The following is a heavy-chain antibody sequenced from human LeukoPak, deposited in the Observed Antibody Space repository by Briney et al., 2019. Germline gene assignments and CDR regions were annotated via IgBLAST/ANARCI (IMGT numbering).Heavy chain of an antibody. J-gene: IGHJ6*03. Sequence: ASVKVSCKASGYTFTGYYMHWVRQAPGQGLEWMGWINPNSGGTNYAQKFQGRVTMTRDTSISTAYMELSRLRSDDTAVYYCAKSPTPLIVVPAAKPYYYYYMDVWGKGTTVTVSS. CDR2: INPNSGGT. D-gene: IGHD2-2*02. V-gene: IGHV1-2*02. CDR1: GYTFTGYY. CDR3: AKSPTPLIVVPAAKPYYYYYMDV.